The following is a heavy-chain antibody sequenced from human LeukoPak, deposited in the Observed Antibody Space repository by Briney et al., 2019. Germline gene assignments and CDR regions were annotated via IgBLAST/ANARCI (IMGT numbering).Heavy chain of an antibody. J-gene: IGHJ4*02. CDR1: GFTFSSYE. V-gene: IGHV3-48*03. CDR2: ISSSGSTI. Sequence: TGGSLRLSCAASGFTFSSYERNWVRQAPGKGLEWVSYISSSGSTIYYADSVKGRFTISRDNAKNSLYLQMNSLRAEDTAVYYCAREKYSSSCIFDYWGQGTLVAVSS. CDR3: AREKYSSSCIFDY. D-gene: IGHD6-13*01.